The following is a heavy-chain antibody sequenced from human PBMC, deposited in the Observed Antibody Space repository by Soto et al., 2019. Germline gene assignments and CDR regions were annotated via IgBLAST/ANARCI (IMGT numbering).Heavy chain of an antibody. V-gene: IGHV4-31*03. CDR1: GGSISSGGYY. D-gene: IGHD6-13*01. CDR3: AWEGWRSSWSTTIVY. Sequence: QVQLQESGPGLVKPSQTLSLTCTVSGGSISSGGYYWSWIRQHPGKGLEWIGYIYYSGSTYYNPSLKSRVTISVGTSRPLFSLKLFSVTVVDTAVYYCAWEGWRSSWSTTIVYWVHQSLVTVSS. J-gene: IGHJ4*01. CDR2: IYYSGST.